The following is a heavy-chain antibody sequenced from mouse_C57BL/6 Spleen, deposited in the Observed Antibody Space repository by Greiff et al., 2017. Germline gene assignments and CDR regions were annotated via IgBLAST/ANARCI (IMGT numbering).Heavy chain of an antibody. J-gene: IGHJ2*01. Sequence: VMLVESGAELVKPGASVKMSCKASGYTFTTYPIEWMKQNHGKSLEWIGNFHPYNDDTKYNEKFKGKATLTVEKSSSTVYLELSRLTSDDSAVYYCARTRYYGSSYVHDYWGQGTTLTVSS. CDR2: FHPYNDDT. V-gene: IGHV1-47*01. CDR3: ARTRYYGSSYVHDY. CDR1: GYTFTTYP. D-gene: IGHD1-1*01.